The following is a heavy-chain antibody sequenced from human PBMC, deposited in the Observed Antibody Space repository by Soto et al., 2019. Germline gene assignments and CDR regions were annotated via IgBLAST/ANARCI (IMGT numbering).Heavy chain of an antibody. D-gene: IGHD6-25*01. CDR1: GGSLSSHY. CDR3: GSVRPSGYVLS. Sequence: ESLSLTCTVSGGSLSSHYWTWIRQSPGKGLEWIGYVYFSGNTNYNPSLKSRVTISIDTSKNRFSLRLASVTAADTAFYYCGSVRPSGYVLSWGQGTLVTVSS. V-gene: IGHV4-59*11. CDR2: VYFSGNT. J-gene: IGHJ5*02.